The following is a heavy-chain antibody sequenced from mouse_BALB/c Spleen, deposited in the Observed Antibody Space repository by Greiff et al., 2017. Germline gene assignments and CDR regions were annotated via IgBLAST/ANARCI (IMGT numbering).Heavy chain of an antibody. Sequence: EVMLVESGGGLVQPGGSRKLSCAASGFTFSSFGMHWVRQAPEKGLEWVAYISSGSSTIYYADTVKGRFTISRDNPKNTLFLQMTSLRSEDTAMYYCARDEAISYDYDDGEYYFDYWGQGTTLTVSS. V-gene: IGHV5-17*02. D-gene: IGHD2-4*01. CDR3: ARDEAISYDYDDGEYYFDY. CDR1: GFTFSSFG. CDR2: ISSGSSTI. J-gene: IGHJ2*01.